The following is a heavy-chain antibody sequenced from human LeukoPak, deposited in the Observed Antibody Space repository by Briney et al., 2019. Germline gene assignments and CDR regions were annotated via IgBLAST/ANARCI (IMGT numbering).Heavy chain of an antibody. D-gene: IGHD6-19*01. Sequence: SVKVSCKASGGTFSSYAISWVRQAPGQGLEWMGRIIPIFGTANYAQKFQGRVTITTDESTSTAYMELSSLRSEDTAVYYCASVIAVAGTGDFDYWGQGTLVTVSS. J-gene: IGHJ4*02. CDR2: IIPIFGTA. CDR1: GGTFSSYA. V-gene: IGHV1-69*05. CDR3: ASVIAVAGTGDFDY.